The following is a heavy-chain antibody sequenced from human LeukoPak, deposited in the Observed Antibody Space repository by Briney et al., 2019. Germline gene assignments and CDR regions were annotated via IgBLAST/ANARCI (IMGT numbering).Heavy chain of an antibody. CDR2: ISGSGGST. CDR1: GFTFSSYA. J-gene: IGHJ4*02. D-gene: IGHD1-26*01. Sequence: TGGSLRLSCAASGFTFSSYAMSWVRQAPGKGLEWVSAISGSGGSTYYADSVKGRFTISRDNFKNTLYLQMNSLRAEDTAVYYCAKDRGGSYYVDFTRNLYYFDYWGQGTLVTVSS. V-gene: IGHV3-23*01. CDR3: AKDRGGSYYVDFTRNLYYFDY.